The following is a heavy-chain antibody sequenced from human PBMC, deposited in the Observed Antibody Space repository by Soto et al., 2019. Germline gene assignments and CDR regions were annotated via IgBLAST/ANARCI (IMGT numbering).Heavy chain of an antibody. CDR2: ISGSGGST. J-gene: IGHJ4*02. CDR3: AKSHEFGVVILYYFDY. CDR1: GFTFSSYA. V-gene: IGHV3-23*01. D-gene: IGHD3-3*01. Sequence: HPGGSLRLSCAASGFTFSSYAMSWVRQAPGKGLEWVSAISGSGGSTYYADSVKGRFTISRDNSKNTLYLQMNSLRAEDTAVCYCAKSHEFGVVILYYFDYWGQGTLVTVSS.